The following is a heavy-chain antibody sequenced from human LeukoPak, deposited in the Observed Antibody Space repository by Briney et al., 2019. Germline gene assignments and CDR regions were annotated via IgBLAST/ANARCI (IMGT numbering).Heavy chain of an antibody. J-gene: IGHJ4*02. D-gene: IGHD6-13*01. V-gene: IGHV3-66*01. CDR3: ASPIAEPGYSSSWYHY. CDR1: GFTVSSNY. Sequence: AGGSLRLSCAASGFTVSSNYMSWVRQAPGKGLEWVSVIYSGGSTYYADSVKGRFTISRDNSKNTLYLQMNSLRAEDTAVYYCASPIAEPGYSSSWYHYWGQGTLVTVSS. CDR2: IYSGGST.